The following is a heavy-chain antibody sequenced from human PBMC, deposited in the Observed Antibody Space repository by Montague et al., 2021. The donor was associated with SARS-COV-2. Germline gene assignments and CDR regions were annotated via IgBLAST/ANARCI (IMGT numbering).Heavy chain of an antibody. D-gene: IGHD2-15*01. CDR1: GYSFTSYW. J-gene: IGHJ5*02. V-gene: IGHV5-10-1*01. CDR3: ARWDVVVVAATSWLDP. CDR2: IDPSDSYT. Sequence: QSGAEVKKPGESLRISCKGSGYSFTSYWISWVRQMPGKGLEWMGRIDPSDSYTNYSPSFQGHVTISADKSISTAYLQWSSLKASDTAMYYCARWDVVVVAATSWLDPWGQGTLVTVSS.